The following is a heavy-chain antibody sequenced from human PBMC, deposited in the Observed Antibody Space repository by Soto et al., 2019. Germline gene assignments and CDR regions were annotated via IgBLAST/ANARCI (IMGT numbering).Heavy chain of an antibody. D-gene: IGHD3-3*01. CDR1: GGSISSSSYY. CDR3: GGLVNFDFWSGYYSRPDD. CDR2: IYYSGST. J-gene: IGHJ4*02. Sequence: SETLSLTCTVSGGSISSSSYYWGWIRQPPGKGLEWIGSIYYSGSTYYNPSLKSRVTISVDTSKNQFSLKLSSVTAADTAVYYCGGLVNFDFWSGYYSRPDDWGQGTLVTVGS. V-gene: IGHV4-39*01.